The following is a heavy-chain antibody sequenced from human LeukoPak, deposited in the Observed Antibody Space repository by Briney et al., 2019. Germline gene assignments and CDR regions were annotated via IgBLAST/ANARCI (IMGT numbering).Heavy chain of an antibody. CDR2: INPNTGGT. CDR1: GYTFTGYY. CDR3: AVAPGDY. J-gene: IGHJ4*02. D-gene: IGHD2-21*01. Sequence: ASVTVSCKASGYTFTGYYMHWVRQAPGQGLEWMGWINPNTGGTNYAQKFQGRVTMTRDTSITTVYMEISRLTSDDTALFYCAVAPGDYWGQGTLVTVSS. V-gene: IGHV1-2*02.